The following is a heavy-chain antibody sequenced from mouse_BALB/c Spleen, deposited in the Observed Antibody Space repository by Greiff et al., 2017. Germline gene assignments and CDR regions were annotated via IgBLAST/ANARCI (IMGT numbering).Heavy chain of an antibody. J-gene: IGHJ2*01. Sequence: EVMLVESGGGLVKPGGSLKLSCAASGFTFSSYAMSWVRQTPEKRLEWVASISSGGSTYYPDSVKGRFTISRDNARNILYLQMSSLRSEDTAMYYCARGSTTATFYFDYWGQGTTLTVSS. CDR2: ISSGGST. V-gene: IGHV5-6-5*01. CDR3: ARGSTTATFYFDY. D-gene: IGHD1-2*01. CDR1: GFTFSSYA.